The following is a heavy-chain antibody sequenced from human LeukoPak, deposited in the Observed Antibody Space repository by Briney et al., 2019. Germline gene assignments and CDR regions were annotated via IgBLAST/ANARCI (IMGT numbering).Heavy chain of an antibody. CDR2: IQERGSEK. V-gene: IGHV3-7*01. CDR1: GFTFTNHW. D-gene: IGHD3-16*01. CDR3: ARDRVGGANDY. Sequence: GDSLKLSCEASGFTFTNHWMSWVRQAPGRGLEWVANIQERGSEKKYVDSVKGRFTISRDNAKNSLFLQMNSLRVEDTGIYYCARDRVGGANDYWGQGTLVTVSS. J-gene: IGHJ4*02.